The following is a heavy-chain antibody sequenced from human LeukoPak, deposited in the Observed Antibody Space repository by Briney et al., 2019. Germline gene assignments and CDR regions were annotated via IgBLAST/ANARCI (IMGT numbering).Heavy chain of an antibody. J-gene: IGHJ4*02. V-gene: IGHV3-48*02. Sequence: GGSLRLSCAASGFNFSSYNINWVRQAPGKGLEWVSHISSRGTTIDYADSVRGRFTVSRDNAKNSLYLQMKSLRDEDTAIYYCARKFGDWGQGTLVTVSS. CDR1: GFNFSSYN. CDR2: ISSRGTTI. D-gene: IGHD3-16*01. CDR3: ARKFGD.